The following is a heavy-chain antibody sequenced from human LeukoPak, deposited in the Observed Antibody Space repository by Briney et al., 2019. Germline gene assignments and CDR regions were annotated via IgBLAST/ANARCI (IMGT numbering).Heavy chain of an antibody. CDR3: TTDPGFGELPLDY. CDR1: GFTFSHYW. V-gene: IGHV3-7*03. D-gene: IGHD3-10*01. CDR2: IKQDGSEK. J-gene: IGHJ4*02. Sequence: TGGSLRLSCAASGFTFSHYWMSWVRQAPGKGLEWVANIKQDGSEKYYVDSMKGRFTISRDNAKNSLYLQMNSLRAEDTAVYYCTTDPGFGELPLDYWGQGTLVTVSS.